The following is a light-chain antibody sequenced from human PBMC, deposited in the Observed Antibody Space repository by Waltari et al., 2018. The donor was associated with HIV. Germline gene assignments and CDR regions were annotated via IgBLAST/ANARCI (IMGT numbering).Light chain of an antibody. V-gene: IGKV1-39*01. CDR2: VTS. CDR1: YNVRSY. J-gene: IGKJ5*01. Sequence: IQMTQSPSSLSASVGDRVTITCRASYNVRSYLNWYQQKPGEAPKRLIYVTSTLQSGVPSRFSGSVSGTDFSLTISSLQPEDFGTYYCQQSYSTPFSFGQGTRLEIK. CDR3: QQSYSTPFS.